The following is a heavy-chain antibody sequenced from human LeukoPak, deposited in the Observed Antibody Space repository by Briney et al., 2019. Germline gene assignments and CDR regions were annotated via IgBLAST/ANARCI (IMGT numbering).Heavy chain of an antibody. CDR3: AKDLGAPAGWFDY. J-gene: IGHJ4*02. CDR1: GFSFRTYG. CDR2: INSDSDTV. V-gene: IGHV3-48*04. Sequence: GGSLRLSCAASGFSFRTYGMNWVRQAPGKGLEWISYINSDSDTVYYSNSVEGRFTISRDNAKNSLYLQMNSLRAEDTAVYYCAKDLGAPAGWFDYWGQGTLVTVSS. D-gene: IGHD6-13*01.